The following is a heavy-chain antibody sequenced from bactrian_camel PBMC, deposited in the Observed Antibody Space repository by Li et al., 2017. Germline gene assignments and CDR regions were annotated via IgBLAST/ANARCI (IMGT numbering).Heavy chain of an antibody. Sequence: DVQLVESGGGSVQAGGSLRLSCAASGYTVSSGCMGWFRQSPGKGREGVALINTDHVNTFYADSVDGRFTIAVDNARNTVYLQMNSLKPEDTAMYYCAAGRFGCWVAAEKVDSYNYRGQGTQVTVS. V-gene: IGHV3S40*01. CDR1: GYTVSSGC. J-gene: IGHJ4*01. CDR2: INTDHVNT. CDR3: AAGRFGCWVAAEKVDSYNY. D-gene: IGHD3*01.